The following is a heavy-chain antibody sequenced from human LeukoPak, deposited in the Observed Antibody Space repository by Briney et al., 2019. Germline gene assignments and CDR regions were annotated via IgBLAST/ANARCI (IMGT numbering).Heavy chain of an antibody. Sequence: PGGSLRLSCAASGFTFSSYSMNWVRQAPGKGLEWVSYISSSSSTIYYADSVKGRFTIYRDNAKNSLYLQMNSLRAEDTAVYYCVGGPIAAAGEDYWGQGILVTVSS. CDR2: ISSSSSTI. CDR1: GFTFSSYS. V-gene: IGHV3-48*04. CDR3: VGGPIAAAGEDY. J-gene: IGHJ4*02. D-gene: IGHD6-13*01.